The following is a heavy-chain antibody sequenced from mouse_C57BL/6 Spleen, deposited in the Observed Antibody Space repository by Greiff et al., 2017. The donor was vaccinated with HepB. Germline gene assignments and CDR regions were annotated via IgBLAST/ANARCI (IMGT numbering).Heavy chain of an antibody. CDR1: GFTFSSYG. Sequence: EVMLVESGGDLVKPGGSLKLSCAASGFTFSSYGMSWVRQTPDKRLEWVATISSGGSYTYYPDSVKGRFTIARDNAKTTLYLQMSSLKSEDTAMYYCARRGGSSYEWYFDVWGTGTTVTVSS. J-gene: IGHJ1*03. CDR2: ISSGGSYT. CDR3: ARRGGSSYEWYFDV. D-gene: IGHD1-1*01. V-gene: IGHV5-6*02.